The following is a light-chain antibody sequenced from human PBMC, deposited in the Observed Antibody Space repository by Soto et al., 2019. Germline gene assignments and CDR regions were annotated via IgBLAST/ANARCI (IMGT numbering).Light chain of an antibody. CDR3: QQYNSQSWT. J-gene: IGKJ1*01. CDR1: QSISSW. V-gene: IGKV1-5*01. Sequence: DIQMTQSPSTLSASVGDRVTITCRASQSISSWLAWYQQKPGKAPNLLIFGASSLQSGVPSRFSGSGSGTEFTLTISSLQPDDFAIYYCQQYNSQSWTFGQGTKVDIK. CDR2: GAS.